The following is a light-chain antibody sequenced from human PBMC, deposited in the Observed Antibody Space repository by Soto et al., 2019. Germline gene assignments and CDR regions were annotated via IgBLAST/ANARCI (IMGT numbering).Light chain of an antibody. CDR2: DAS. CDR1: QSVSSDS. V-gene: IGKV3-20*01. CDR3: QQYGSAPRT. J-gene: IGKJ1*01. Sequence: EIVLTQSPGTLSLSPGERAILSCRASQSVSSDSLAWYRQKPGQAPRLLVYDASSRATGIPDRFSGSGSGTDFTLTISRLEPEDCAVYYCQQYGSAPRTFGQGTKVEIK.